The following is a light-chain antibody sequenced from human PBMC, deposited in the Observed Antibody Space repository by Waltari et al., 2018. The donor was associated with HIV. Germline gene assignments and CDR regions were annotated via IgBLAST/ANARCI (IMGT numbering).Light chain of an antibody. J-gene: IGLJ3*02. Sequence: QSALPQPPSASGSLGQSVTISRTGSSSDIGAYDSVSCFQQHPRSAPKLLLYEVTRRPSTVSDRFSGSRSGSTAFLTVAGLQPDDEATYFCSSYGDSLRVLFGGGTNVTVL. CDR1: SSDIGAYDS. V-gene: IGLV2-8*01. CDR2: EVT. CDR3: SSYGDSLRVL.